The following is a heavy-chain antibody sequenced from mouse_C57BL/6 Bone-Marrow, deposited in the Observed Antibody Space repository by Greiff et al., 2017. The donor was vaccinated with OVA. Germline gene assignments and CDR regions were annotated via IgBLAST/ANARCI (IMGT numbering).Heavy chain of an antibody. J-gene: IGHJ2*01. V-gene: IGHV1-63*01. CDR3: ARWAEGRGFDY. CDR1: GYTFTNYW. CDR2: IYPGGGYT. Sequence: VQLQQSGAELVRPGTSVKMSCKASGYTFTNYWIGWAKQRPGHGLEWIGDIYPGGGYTNYNEKFKGKATLTADKSSSTAYMQCSSLTSEDSAIYYCARWAEGRGFDYWGQGTTLTVSS.